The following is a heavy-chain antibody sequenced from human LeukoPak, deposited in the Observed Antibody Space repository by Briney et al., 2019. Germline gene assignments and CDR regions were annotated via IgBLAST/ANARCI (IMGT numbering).Heavy chain of an antibody. CDR2: IYSGGST. CDR1: RFTVSNNY. D-gene: IGHD1-26*01. V-gene: IGHV3-53*01. Sequence: GGSLRLYCAASRFTVSNNYMSWVRQAPGQGLEWVSIIYSGGSTYYANSVKGRFTISIDNSKNTLYLQMNSLRAEDTAVYYCVRAFPSSGSYFDYWGQGTLVTVSS. CDR3: VRAFPSSGSYFDY. J-gene: IGHJ4*02.